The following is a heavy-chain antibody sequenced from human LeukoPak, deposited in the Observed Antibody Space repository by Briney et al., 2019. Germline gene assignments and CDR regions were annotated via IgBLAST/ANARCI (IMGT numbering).Heavy chain of an antibody. V-gene: IGHV1-18*01. Sequence: ASVKVSCKASGYSFTNYGISWVRQAPGQGLEWVGWISAYSGNTNYTQKMQGRVTMTTDTSTTTAYMELRSLRSDDTAMYYCARERKWVRADPYNGFDIWGQGTLVTVSS. D-gene: IGHD1-1*01. CDR1: GYSFTNYG. CDR2: ISAYSGNT. J-gene: IGHJ3*02. CDR3: ARERKWVRADPYNGFDI.